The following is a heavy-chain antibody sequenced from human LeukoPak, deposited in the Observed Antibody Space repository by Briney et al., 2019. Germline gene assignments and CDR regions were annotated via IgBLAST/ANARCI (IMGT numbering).Heavy chain of an antibody. Sequence: SETLSLTCAVYGGSFSGYYWSWIRQPPGKGLEWIGEINHSGSTNYNPSLKSRVTISVDTSKNQFSLKLSSVTAADTAVYYCARVSRRASSSRDDYWGQGTLVTVPS. CDR3: ARVSRRASSSRDDY. D-gene: IGHD6-6*01. CDR2: INHSGST. CDR1: GGSFSGYY. V-gene: IGHV4-34*01. J-gene: IGHJ4*02.